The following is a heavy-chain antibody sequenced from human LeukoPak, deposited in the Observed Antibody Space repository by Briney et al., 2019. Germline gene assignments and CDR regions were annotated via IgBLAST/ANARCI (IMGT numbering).Heavy chain of an antibody. CDR1: RFIFSSYG. Sequence: SGGSLRLSCAASRFIFSSYGMHWVRQAPGKGLEWVAVIWYDGSNKYYADSVKGRFTISRDNSKNTLYVQMNSLRVEDTAVYYCARDREMYYYYGMDVWGQGTTVTVSS. CDR3: ARDREMYYYYGMDV. CDR2: IWYDGSNK. V-gene: IGHV3-33*01. J-gene: IGHJ6*02. D-gene: IGHD5-24*01.